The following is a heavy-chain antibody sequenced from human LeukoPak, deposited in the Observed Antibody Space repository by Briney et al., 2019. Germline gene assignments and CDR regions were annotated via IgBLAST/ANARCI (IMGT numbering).Heavy chain of an antibody. V-gene: IGHV3-30-3*01. CDR1: GFTFSSYA. CDR3: ARDVTYYYDSSGYFPD. CDR2: ISYDGSNK. D-gene: IGHD3-22*01. J-gene: IGHJ4*02. Sequence: PGRSLRLSCAASGFTFSSYAMHWVRQAPGKGLEWVAVISYDGSNKYYADSVKGRFTISRGNSKNTLYLQMNSLRAEDTAVYYCARDVTYYYDSSGYFPDWGQGTLVTVSS.